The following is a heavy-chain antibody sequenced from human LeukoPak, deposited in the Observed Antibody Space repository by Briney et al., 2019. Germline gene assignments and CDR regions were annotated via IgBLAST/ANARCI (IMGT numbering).Heavy chain of an antibody. CDR1: GFSFSSHG. D-gene: IGHD6-19*01. J-gene: IGHJ6*02. CDR3: AKDPSSGWYRWSMDV. V-gene: IGHV3-30*18. CDR2: MTNDGDNK. Sequence: GSSLRLSCEASGFSFSSHGMHWVRQAPGKGLEWLALMTNDGDNKDYADSVKGRFTISRDNSKNTLYLQMNSLTTEDTALYYCAKDPSSGWYRWSMDVWGQGTTVTVSS.